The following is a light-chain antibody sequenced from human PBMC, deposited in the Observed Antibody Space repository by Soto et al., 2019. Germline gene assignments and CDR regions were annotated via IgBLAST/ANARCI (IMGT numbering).Light chain of an antibody. V-gene: IGLV2-14*01. CDR2: AVS. J-gene: IGLJ3*02. Sequence: QSALTQPASVSGSPGQSITISCTGTSSDIGAYNYVAWYQHHPGKAPRLLINAVSNRPSGISNRFSGSKSGNVASLTISGLQAEDEAEYYCSSSTTSSTLVFGGGTQLTVL. CDR1: SSDIGAYNY. CDR3: SSSTTSSTLV.